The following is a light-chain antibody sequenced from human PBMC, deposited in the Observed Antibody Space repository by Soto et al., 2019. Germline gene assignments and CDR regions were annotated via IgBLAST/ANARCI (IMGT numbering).Light chain of an antibody. CDR2: EDD. CDR1: ELGEKH. Sequence: SYELTQPPSVSVSPGQTASITCSGDELGEKHACWYQQKPGQSPVLVIYEDDKRPSRIPERFSGSTSGNTATLTISGTQTMDEADYYCQSWDSTTAAFGGGTKLTVL. J-gene: IGLJ2*01. CDR3: QSWDSTTAA. V-gene: IGLV3-1*01.